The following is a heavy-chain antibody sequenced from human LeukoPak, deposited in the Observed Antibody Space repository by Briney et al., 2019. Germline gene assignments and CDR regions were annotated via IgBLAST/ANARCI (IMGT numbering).Heavy chain of an antibody. V-gene: IGHV4-61*02. Sequence: ASETLSLACTVSGGSINSSTYYWGWIRQPAGKGLEWIGRIYTSGSTNYNPSLKSRVTMSVDTSKNQFSLKLSSVTAADTAVYYCARAPDSSLPENWFDPWGQGTLVTVSS. CDR3: ARAPDSSLPENWFDP. D-gene: IGHD3-22*01. CDR2: IYTSGST. J-gene: IGHJ5*02. CDR1: GGSINSSTYY.